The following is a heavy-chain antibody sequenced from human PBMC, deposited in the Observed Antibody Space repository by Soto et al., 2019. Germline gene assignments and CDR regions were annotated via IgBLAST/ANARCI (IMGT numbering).Heavy chain of an antibody. J-gene: IGHJ4*02. D-gene: IGHD3-3*01. CDR3: ARVAYNGAPYYDFWSGYLASFDY. CDR1: GFTFSSYW. V-gene: IGHV3-7*01. CDR2: IKQDGSEK. Sequence: GGSLRLSCAASGFTFSSYWMSWVRQAPGKGLEWVANIKQDGSEKCYVDSVKGRFTISRDNAKNSLYLQMNSLRAEDTAVYYCARVAYNGAPYYDFWSGYLASFDYWGQGTLVTDSS.